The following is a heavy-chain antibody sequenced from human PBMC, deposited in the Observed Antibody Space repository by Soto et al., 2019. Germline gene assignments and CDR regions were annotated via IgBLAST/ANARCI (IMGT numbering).Heavy chain of an antibody. V-gene: IGHV3-30*18. J-gene: IGHJ4*02. Sequence: QVQLVESGGGVVQPGRSLRLSCAASGFSFSGYGMHWVRQAPGKGLEWVAITSYDGGNTYYADSVKGRFTISRDNSRNTLLLQMNSLRNEDTAVYYCAKSLLVYSGSNEACWGQGTLVTVAS. CDR2: TSYDGGNT. CDR3: AKSLLVYSGSNEAC. CDR1: GFSFSGYG. D-gene: IGHD1-26*01.